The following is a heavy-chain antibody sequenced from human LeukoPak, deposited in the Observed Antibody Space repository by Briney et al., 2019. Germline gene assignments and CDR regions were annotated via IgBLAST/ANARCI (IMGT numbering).Heavy chain of an antibody. V-gene: IGHV4-59*08. D-gene: IGHD2-2*02. CDR3: ARGIVVVPAAIFRYFDY. CDR2: IYYSGST. CDR1: GGSISSYY. Sequence: SETLSLTCTVSGGSISSYYWSWIRQPPGKGLEWIGYIYYSGSTNYNPSPKSRVTISVDTSKNQFSLKLSSVTAADTAVYYCARGIVVVPAAIFRYFDYWGQGTLVTVSS. J-gene: IGHJ4*02.